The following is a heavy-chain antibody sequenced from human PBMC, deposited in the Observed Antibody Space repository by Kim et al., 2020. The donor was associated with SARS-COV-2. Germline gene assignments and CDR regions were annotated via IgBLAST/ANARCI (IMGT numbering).Heavy chain of an antibody. CDR2: VSWNSGRI. D-gene: IGHD6-19*01. V-gene: IGHV3-9*01. CDR3: TKDSYSGCSHNFDY. CDR1: GFTFDDYA. Sequence: GGSLRLSCAASGFTFDDYAMHWVRQAPGKGLEWVSGVSWNSGRIAYADSVRGRFSISRDNAKSSLYLQMNSLRAEDTALYYCTKDSYSGCSHNFDYWGQG. J-gene: IGHJ4*02.